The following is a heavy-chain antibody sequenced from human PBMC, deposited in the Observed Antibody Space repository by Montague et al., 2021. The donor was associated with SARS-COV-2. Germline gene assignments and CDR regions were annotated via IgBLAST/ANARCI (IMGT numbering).Heavy chain of an antibody. V-gene: IGHV6-1*01. Sequence: CAISGDSVSSHSPTWNGVRQDPSRGLERLGGTYYRSKWYNDYAVSVRGRVTINPDTSKNQFSLQLNSVTPEDTAIYYCTSGREGNYNVMDVWGQGTTVTVSS. J-gene: IGHJ6*01. CDR2: TYYRSKWYN. CDR3: TSGREGNYNVMDV. D-gene: IGHD1-1*01. CDR1: GDSVSSHSPT.